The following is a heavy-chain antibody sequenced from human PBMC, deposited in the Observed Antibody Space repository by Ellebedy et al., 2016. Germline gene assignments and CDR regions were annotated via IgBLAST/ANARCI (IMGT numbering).Heavy chain of an antibody. V-gene: IGHV1-69*13. CDR1: AGTFSSYA. J-gene: IGHJ4*02. Sequence: ASVQVSCKASAGTFSSYAISWVRQAPGQGLEWMGGIIPIFGTANYAQTFQGRVTITADESTSTAYMELSILRAEDTAVYYCARLNPPTRQEPSIAVASRAPENWGQGTLVTVSS. CDR2: IIPIFGTA. CDR3: ARLNPPTRQEPSIAVASRAPEN. D-gene: IGHD6-19*01.